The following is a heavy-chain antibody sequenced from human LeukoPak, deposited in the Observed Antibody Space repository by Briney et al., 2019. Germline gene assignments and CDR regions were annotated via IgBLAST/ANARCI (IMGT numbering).Heavy chain of an antibody. CDR2: INSDGSST. CDR1: GFTFSSYW. J-gene: IGHJ4*02. Sequence: PGGSLRLSCAASGFTFSSYWMHWVRQAPGKGLVWVSRINSDGSSTSYADSVKGRFTISRDNAKNTLYLQMNSLRAEDTAVYYCARAYYYDSSSYYRNHFDYWGRGTLVTVSS. D-gene: IGHD3-22*01. V-gene: IGHV3-74*01. CDR3: ARAYYYDSSSYYRNHFDY.